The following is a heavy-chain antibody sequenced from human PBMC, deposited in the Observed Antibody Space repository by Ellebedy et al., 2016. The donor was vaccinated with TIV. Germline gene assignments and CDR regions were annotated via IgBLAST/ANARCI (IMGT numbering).Heavy chain of an antibody. D-gene: IGHD1/OR15-1a*01. V-gene: IGHV3-74*01. CDR1: GLTFTGYW. J-gene: IGHJ6*03. CDR2: VNPDGRWT. Sequence: GGSLRLXCAASGLTFTGYWMHWVRQDPGRGLVWVSRVNPDGRWTNYADSVKGRFIISRDNAKNTVHLQMNSVRADDTAVYYCVKDHDSTRSSNHWDNDYYMEVWGKGTAVTVSS. CDR3: VKDHDSTRSSNHWDNDYYMEV.